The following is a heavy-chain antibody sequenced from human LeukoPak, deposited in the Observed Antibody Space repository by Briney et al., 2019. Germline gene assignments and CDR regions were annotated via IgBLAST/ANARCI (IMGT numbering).Heavy chain of an antibody. J-gene: IGHJ4*02. CDR1: GFTFSSYT. CDR2: ISSSSSYI. V-gene: IGHV3-21*06. D-gene: IGHD1-1*01. CDR3: ARLEGNAMTY. Sequence: PGGSLRLSCAAPGFTFSSYTMNWVRQAPGKGLEWVSSISSSSSYIYYADSVKGRFTISRDNAKNSLYLQMNSLRAEDTAVYYCARLEGNAMTYWGQGTLVTVSS.